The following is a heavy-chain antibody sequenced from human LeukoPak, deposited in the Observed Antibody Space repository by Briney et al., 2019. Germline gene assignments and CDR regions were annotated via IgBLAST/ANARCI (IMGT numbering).Heavy chain of an antibody. V-gene: IGHV3-9*01. J-gene: IGHJ4*02. Sequence: GRSLRLSCAASGFTFDDYAMHWVRQAPGKGLEWVSGISWNSGSIGYADSVKGRFTISRDNAKNSLYLQMNSLRAEDTAVYYCARDLLGAPRGYSYGAFDYWGQGTLVTVSS. D-gene: IGHD5-18*01. CDR1: GFTFDDYA. CDR2: ISWNSGSI. CDR3: ARDLLGAPRGYSYGAFDY.